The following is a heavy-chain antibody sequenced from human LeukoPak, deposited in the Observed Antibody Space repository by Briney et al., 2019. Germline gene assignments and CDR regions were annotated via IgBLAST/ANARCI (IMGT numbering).Heavy chain of an antibody. D-gene: IGHD6-13*01. Sequence: GASVKVSCKASGGTFSSYAISWVRQAPAQGLEWMGGIIPIFGTANYAQKFEGRVTTTTDESTSTTYKELSRLRCEDTAVYYCARLEAAAEYYMDVWGKGTTVTVSS. J-gene: IGHJ6*03. CDR2: IIPIFGTA. V-gene: IGHV1-69*05. CDR3: ARLEAAAEYYMDV. CDR1: GGTFSSYA.